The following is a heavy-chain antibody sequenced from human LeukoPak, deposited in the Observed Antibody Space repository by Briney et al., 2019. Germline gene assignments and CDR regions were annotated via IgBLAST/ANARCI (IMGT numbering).Heavy chain of an antibody. D-gene: IGHD3-3*01. J-gene: IGHJ4*02. Sequence: PGGSLRLSCAASGFTFSSYAMSWVRQAPGKGLEWVSAISGSGGSTYYADSVKGRFTISRDNSKNTLYLQMNSLRAEDTAVYYCAKAETYYDFWSGFENRYFDYWGQGTLVTVSS. V-gene: IGHV3-23*01. CDR3: AKAETYYDFWSGFENRYFDY. CDR2: ISGSGGST. CDR1: GFTFSSYA.